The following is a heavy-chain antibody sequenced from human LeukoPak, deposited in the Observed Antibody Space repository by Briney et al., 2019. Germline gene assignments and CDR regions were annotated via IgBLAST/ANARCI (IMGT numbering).Heavy chain of an antibody. D-gene: IGHD3-10*01. V-gene: IGHV3-9*01. CDR3: AKDMYGVRGVIDY. J-gene: IGHJ4*02. Sequence: PGRSLRLSCAASGFTFDDYAMHWVRHAPGKGLEWASGISWNSGSIGYADSVKGRFTISRDNAKNSLYLQMNSLRAEDTALYYCAKDMYGVRGVIDYWGQGTLVTVSS. CDR2: ISWNSGSI. CDR1: GFTFDDYA.